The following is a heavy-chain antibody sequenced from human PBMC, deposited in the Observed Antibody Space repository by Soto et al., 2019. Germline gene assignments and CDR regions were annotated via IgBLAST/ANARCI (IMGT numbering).Heavy chain of an antibody. CDR2: IYYSGST. V-gene: IGHV4-39*01. D-gene: IGHD4-17*01. Sequence: PSETLSLTCTVSGGSISSGGYYWSWIRQHPGKGLEWIGSIYYSGSTYYNPSLKSRVTISVDTSKNQFSLKLSSVTAADTAVYYCACTTVTTRGSYGMDVWGQGTTVTVSS. CDR3: ACTTVTTRGSYGMDV. J-gene: IGHJ6*02. CDR1: GGSISSGGYY.